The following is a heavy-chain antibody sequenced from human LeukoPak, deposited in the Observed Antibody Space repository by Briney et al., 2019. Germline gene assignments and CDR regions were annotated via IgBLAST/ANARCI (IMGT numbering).Heavy chain of an antibody. CDR3: AKRASSNYDLDY. D-gene: IGHD4-11*01. V-gene: IGHV3-23*01. J-gene: IGHJ4*02. CDR2: ISGSGGST. Sequence: PGGSLRLSCVASGFTFSSYGMSWVRQAPGKGLEWVSAISGSGGSTYYADSVKGRFTISRDNSKNTLYLQMNSLRAEDTAVYYCAKRASSNYDLDYGGQGTLVTFSS. CDR1: GFTFSSYG.